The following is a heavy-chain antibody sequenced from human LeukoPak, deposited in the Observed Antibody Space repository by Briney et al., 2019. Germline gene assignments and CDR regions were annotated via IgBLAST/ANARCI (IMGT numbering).Heavy chain of an antibody. CDR2: VYHSGST. V-gene: IGHV4-59*01. D-gene: IGHD2/OR15-2a*01. CDR1: GGSISSYY. Sequence: PSETLSLTCTVSGGSISSYYWSWIRQPPGKTLEWIGYVYHSGSTDYNPSLTSRVSMSIDTSKNQFSLRLRSVTAADTAIYYCARVPAQYYFDFWGQGALVTVSS. CDR3: ARVPAQYYFDF. J-gene: IGHJ4*02.